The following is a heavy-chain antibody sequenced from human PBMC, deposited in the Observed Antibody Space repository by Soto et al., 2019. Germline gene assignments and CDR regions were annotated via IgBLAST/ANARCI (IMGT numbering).Heavy chain of an antibody. D-gene: IGHD6-6*01. J-gene: IGHJ6*02. CDR1: GYTFPSYG. V-gene: IGHV1-18*01. CDR2: ISAYNGNT. Sequence: ASVKVSCKASGYTFPSYGISWVRQAPGQGLEWMGWISAYNGNTNYAQKLQGRVTMTTDTSTSTAYMELRSLRSDDTAVYYCARDPSSSSHDYYYYGMDVWGQGTTVTVSS. CDR3: ARDPSSSSHDYYYYGMDV.